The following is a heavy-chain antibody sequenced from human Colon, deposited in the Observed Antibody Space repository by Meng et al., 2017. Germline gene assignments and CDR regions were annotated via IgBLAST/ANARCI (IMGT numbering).Heavy chain of an antibody. CDR3: TRGLATIPHFDY. J-gene: IGHJ4*02. D-gene: IGHD5-24*01. CDR2: IIPMFPKT. CDR1: GGSFNTYG. Sequence: QGQLVPSGAEVKKPGSSVKVSCKTSGGSFNTYGINWVRQAPKQGLEWMGGIIPMFPKTNYAQKFEGRLTITADESTSTAYMELSSLRSEDTAVYYCTRGLATIPHFDYWGQGTLVTVSS. V-gene: IGHV1-69*01.